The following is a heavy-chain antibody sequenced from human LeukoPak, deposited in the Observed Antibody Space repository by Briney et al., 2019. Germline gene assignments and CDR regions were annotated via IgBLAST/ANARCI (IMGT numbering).Heavy chain of an antibody. J-gene: IGHJ6*02. CDR2: IIPILGIA. D-gene: IGHD3-16*01. Sequence: SVKVSCKASGYTFTSYAISWVRQAPGQGLEWMGGIIPILGIANYAQKFQGRVTITADESTSTAYMELSSLRSEDTAVYYCARGVGWVKSYYYGMDVWGQGTTVTVSS. V-gene: IGHV1-69*10. CDR1: GYTFTSYA. CDR3: ARGVGWVKSYYYGMDV.